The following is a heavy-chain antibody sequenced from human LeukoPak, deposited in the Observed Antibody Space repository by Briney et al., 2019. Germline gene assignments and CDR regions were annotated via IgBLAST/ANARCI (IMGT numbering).Heavy chain of an antibody. CDR2: ISYGGNNK. CDR3: AKLQDLDYTKVRYYGMDV. CDR1: GFIFTSYA. Sequence: PGGSLRLSCTASGFIFTSYAMHWVRQAPGKGLEWVAVISYGGNNKYYADSVKGRFTISRDNSKNTLYLQMNSLRAEDTAVYYCAKLQDLDYTKVRYYGMDVWGQGTTVTVSS. V-gene: IGHV3-30*18. D-gene: IGHD4-11*01. J-gene: IGHJ6*02.